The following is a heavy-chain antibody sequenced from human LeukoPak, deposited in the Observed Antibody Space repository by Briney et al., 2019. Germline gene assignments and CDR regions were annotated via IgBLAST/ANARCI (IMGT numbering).Heavy chain of an antibody. J-gene: IGHJ6*03. CDR3: ARAIAVAGSDYYCYYMDV. CDR1: GGTFSSYA. D-gene: IGHD6-19*01. CDR2: IIPIFGTA. V-gene: IGHV1-69*06. Sequence: SVKVSCKASGGTFSSYAISWVRQAPGQGLEWMGRIIPIFGTANYAQKFQGRVTITADKSTSTAYMKLSSLRSEDTAVYYCARAIAVAGSDYYCYYMDVWGKGTTVTVSS.